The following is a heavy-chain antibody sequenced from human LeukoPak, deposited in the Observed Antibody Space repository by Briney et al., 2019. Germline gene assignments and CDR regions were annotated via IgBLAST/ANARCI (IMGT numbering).Heavy chain of an antibody. V-gene: IGHV3-74*01. CDR1: GFTFSSYW. CDR3: AREDCTIGAVCSSLLDH. Sequence: GGSLRLSCAVSGFTFSSYWMHWVRQAPGKGLVWVSRIDRGGSRINYADSVKGRFTISRDNSKNTLYLQMSSLRAEDTAVYYCAREDCTIGAVCSSLLDHWGRGTLVTVSS. J-gene: IGHJ4*02. CDR2: IDRGGSRI. D-gene: IGHD2-8*01.